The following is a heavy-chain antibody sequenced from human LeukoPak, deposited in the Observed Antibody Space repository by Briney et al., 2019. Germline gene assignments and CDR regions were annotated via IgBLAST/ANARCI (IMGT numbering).Heavy chain of an antibody. CDR3: AKRAGLAGYCTNGVCPYFDY. CDR2: IYTST. V-gene: IGHV3-66*01. Sequence: PGGSLRLSCAASGVTVRSNYMSWVRQAPGKGLEWVSLIYTSTYYADSVQGRFTISRDNSKNTLYLQMNSLRAEDTAVYYCAKRAGLAGYCTNGVCPYFDYWGQGTLVTVSS. D-gene: IGHD2-8*01. J-gene: IGHJ4*02. CDR1: GVTVRSNY.